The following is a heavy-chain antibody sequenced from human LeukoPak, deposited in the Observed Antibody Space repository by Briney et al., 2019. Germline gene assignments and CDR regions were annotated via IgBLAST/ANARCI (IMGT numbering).Heavy chain of an antibody. CDR1: GFTFSSYA. CDR3: AKPTYCSSTSCYSFDY. D-gene: IGHD2-2*02. V-gene: IGHV3-23*01. CDR2: ISGSGGST. J-gene: IGHJ4*02. Sequence: GGSLRLSCAASGFTFSSYAMKWVRQAPGKGLEWVSAISGSGGSTYYYADSVKGRFTISRDNSKNTLYLQMNSLRAEDTAVYYCAKPTYCSSTSCYSFDYWGQGTLVTVSS.